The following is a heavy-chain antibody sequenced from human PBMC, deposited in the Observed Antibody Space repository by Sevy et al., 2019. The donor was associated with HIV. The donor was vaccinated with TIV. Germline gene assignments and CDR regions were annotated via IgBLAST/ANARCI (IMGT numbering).Heavy chain of an antibody. Sequence: GGSLRLSCAASGFTFSDYYMSWIRQAPGKGLEWVSYISSSGSTIYYADSVKGRLTISRDNAKNSLYLQMNSLRAEDTAVYYCARDHDFWSGYYMDVWGQGTTVTVSS. V-gene: IGHV3-11*01. CDR3: ARDHDFWSGYYMDV. D-gene: IGHD3-3*01. J-gene: IGHJ6*02. CDR2: ISSSGSTI. CDR1: GFTFSDYY.